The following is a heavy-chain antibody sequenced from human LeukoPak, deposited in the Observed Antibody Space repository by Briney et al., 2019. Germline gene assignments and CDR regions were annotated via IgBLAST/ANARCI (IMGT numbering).Heavy chain of an antibody. J-gene: IGHJ6*02. CDR3: ARGKNYYGWKLSYGMDV. Sequence: PSETLSLTCAVYGGSFSGYYWSWIRQPPGKGLEWIGEINHSGSTNYNPSLKSRVTISVDTSKNQFPLKLSSVTAADTAVYYCARGKNYYGWKLSYGMDVWGQGTTVTVPS. CDR2: INHSGST. D-gene: IGHD3-10*01. CDR1: GGSFSGYY. V-gene: IGHV4-34*01.